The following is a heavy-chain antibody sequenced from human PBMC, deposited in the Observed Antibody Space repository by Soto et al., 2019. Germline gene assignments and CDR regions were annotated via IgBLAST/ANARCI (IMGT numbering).Heavy chain of an antibody. Sequence: GGSLRLSCAASGFTVSSNYMSWVRQAPGKGLEWVSVIYSGGSTYYADSVKGRFTISRHNSKNTLYLQMNSLRAEDTAVYYCARGYEDGYSYGSYYFDYWGQGTLVTVSS. J-gene: IGHJ4*02. CDR1: GFTVSSNY. V-gene: IGHV3-53*04. CDR3: ARGYEDGYSYGSYYFDY. CDR2: IYSGGST. D-gene: IGHD5-18*01.